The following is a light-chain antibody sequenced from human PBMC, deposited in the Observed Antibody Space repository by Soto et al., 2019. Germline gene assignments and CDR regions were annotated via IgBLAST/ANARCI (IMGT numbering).Light chain of an antibody. J-gene: IGKJ4*01. V-gene: IGKV3-11*01. CDR3: QHRSVWPLT. CDR1: QSVSSY. CDR2: DAS. Sequence: EIVLTQSPATLSLSPGERATLSCRASQSVSSYLAWYQQKPGQAPRLLIYDASNRATGIPARFSGSGSGTDFTLTISRLEPEDFAVYYCQHRSVWPLTFGGGTKVESK.